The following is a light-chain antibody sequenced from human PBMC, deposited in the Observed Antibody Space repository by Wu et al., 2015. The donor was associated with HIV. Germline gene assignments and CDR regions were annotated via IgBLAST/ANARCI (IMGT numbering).Light chain of an antibody. Sequence: EGVLTQSPGTLSLSPGERATLSCRASQSVSSSYIAWYQQKPGQAPRLLIYGASNRAADIPDRFSGSGSGTDFTLTISRLEPEDSAVYYCHQYWEVDTVYRFGRGDQGWRSN. J-gene: IGKJ2*03. V-gene: IGKV3-20*01. CDR3: HQYWEVDTVYR. CDR1: QSVSSSY. CDR2: GAS.